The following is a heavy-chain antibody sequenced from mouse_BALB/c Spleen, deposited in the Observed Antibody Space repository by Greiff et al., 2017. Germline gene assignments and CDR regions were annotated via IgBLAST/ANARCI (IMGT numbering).Heavy chain of an antibody. CDR3: AIYYYGSSFAY. D-gene: IGHD1-1*01. V-gene: IGHV14-3*02. CDR1: GFNIKDTY. Sequence: EVQVVESGAELVKPGASVKLSCTASGFNIKDTYMHWVKQRPEQGLEWIGRIDPANGNTKYDPKFQGKATITADTSSNTAYLQLSSLTSEDTAVYYCAIYYYGSSFAYWGQGTLVTVSA. J-gene: IGHJ3*01. CDR2: IDPANGNT.